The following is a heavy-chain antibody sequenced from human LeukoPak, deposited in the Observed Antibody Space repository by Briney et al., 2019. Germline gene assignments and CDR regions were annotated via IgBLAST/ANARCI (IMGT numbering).Heavy chain of an antibody. CDR3: ARAISSGSYYSRYYYYYMDV. CDR1: GYTFTSYG. J-gene: IGHJ6*03. CDR2: ISAYNGNT. V-gene: IGHV1-18*01. D-gene: IGHD3-10*01. Sequence: GASVKVSCKASGYTFTSYGISWVRQAPGQGLEWMGWISAYNGNTNYAQKLQGRVTMTTDTSTGTAYMELRSLRSDDTAVYYCARAISSGSYYSRYYYYYMDVWGKGTTVTVSS.